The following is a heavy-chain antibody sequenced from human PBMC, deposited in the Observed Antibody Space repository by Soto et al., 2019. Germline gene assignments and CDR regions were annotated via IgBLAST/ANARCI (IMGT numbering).Heavy chain of an antibody. CDR3: ARAGGLGAVAADY. Sequence: QLQLQESGSGLVKPSQTLSLTCAVSGGSISSGGYSWSWIRQPPGKGLEWIGYIYHSGSTYYNPSLTSRVTTSVDTPKNQFSLMLSSVTAAHTAVYYCARAGGLGAVAADYWGQGTLVTVSS. J-gene: IGHJ4*02. CDR2: IYHSGST. CDR1: GGSISSGGYS. D-gene: IGHD6-19*01. V-gene: IGHV4-30-2*01.